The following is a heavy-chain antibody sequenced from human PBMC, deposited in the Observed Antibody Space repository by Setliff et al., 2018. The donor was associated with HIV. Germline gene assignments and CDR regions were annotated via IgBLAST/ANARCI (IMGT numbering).Heavy chain of an antibody. CDR2: LSPSGTT. D-gene: IGHD6-13*01. Sequence: NPSETLSLTCTGYGGSFSNYYTNWIRQPPGKGLEWIGELSPSGTTRSNPSLQSRVTIPLDTSNNQFSLKLTSVTAADTAMYYCARDPGITAAGTGYFDSWGQGILVTVSS. J-gene: IGHJ4*02. CDR3: ARDPGITAAGTGYFDS. CDR1: GGSFSNYY. V-gene: IGHV4-34*01.